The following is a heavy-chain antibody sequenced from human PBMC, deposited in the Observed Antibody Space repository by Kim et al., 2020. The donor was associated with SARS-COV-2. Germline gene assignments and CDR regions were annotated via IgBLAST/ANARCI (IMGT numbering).Heavy chain of an antibody. J-gene: IGHJ4*01. D-gene: IGHD4-17*01. CDR2: IYYSGST. CDR3: AREGNYGDYEAESYY. CDR1: GGSISSSSYY. Sequence: SETLSLTCTVSGGSISSSSYYWGWIRQPPGKGLEWIGSIYYSGSTYYNPSLKSRVTISVDTSKNQFSLKLSSVTAADTAVYYCAREGNYGDYEAESYYWG. V-gene: IGHV4-39*07.